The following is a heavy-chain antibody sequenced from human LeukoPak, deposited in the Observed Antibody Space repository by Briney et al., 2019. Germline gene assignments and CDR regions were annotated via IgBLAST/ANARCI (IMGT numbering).Heavy chain of an antibody. V-gene: IGHV4-39*01. D-gene: IGHD2-21*02. Sequence: KPSETLSLTCTVSGVSITNSDYYWVWIRQPPGRGLEWIGSMYQSGSTYYSPPLESRVSVSLDTSKNQVSLQLRSVTAADTAVYFCARHGVRDWYKGTYYSGMDVWGQGTTVTVSS. CDR2: MYQSGST. J-gene: IGHJ6*02. CDR1: GVSITNSDYY. CDR3: ARHGVRDWYKGTYYSGMDV.